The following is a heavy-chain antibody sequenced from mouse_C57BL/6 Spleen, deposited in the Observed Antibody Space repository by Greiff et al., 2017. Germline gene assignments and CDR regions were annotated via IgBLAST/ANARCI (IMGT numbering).Heavy chain of an antibody. CDR1: GYTFTSYT. J-gene: IGHJ2*01. CDR3: ARSGTGYFDY. V-gene: IGHV1-4*01. D-gene: IGHD3-3*01. Sequence: VQLQESGAELARPGASVKMSCKASGYTFTSYTMHWVKQRPGQGLEWIGYINPSSGYTKYNQKFKDKATLTADKSSSTAYMQLSSLTSEDSAVYYCARSGTGYFDYRGQGTTLSVSP. CDR2: INPSSGYT.